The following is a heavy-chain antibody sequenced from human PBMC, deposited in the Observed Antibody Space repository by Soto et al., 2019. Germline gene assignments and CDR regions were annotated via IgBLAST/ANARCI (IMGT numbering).Heavy chain of an antibody. D-gene: IGHD6-13*01. CDR2: IYYSGST. Sequence: SETLSLTCTVSGGSISSSSYYWGWIRQPPGKGLEWIGSIYYSGSTYYNPSLKSRVTISVDTSKNQFSLKLSSVTAADTAVYYCARHLIAAAGPRTLRGDYWGQGTLVTVSS. CDR1: GGSISSSSYY. CDR3: ARHLIAAAGPRTLRGDY. V-gene: IGHV4-39*01. J-gene: IGHJ4*02.